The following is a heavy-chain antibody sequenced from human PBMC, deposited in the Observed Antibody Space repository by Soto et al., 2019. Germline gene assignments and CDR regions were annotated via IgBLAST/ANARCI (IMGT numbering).Heavy chain of an antibody. Sequence: GGSLRLSCAASGFTFSSYAMSWVRQAPGKGLEWVSAISGSGGSTYYADSVKGRFTISRDNSKNTLYLQMNSLRAEDTAVYYCAKVGGFDIVVVVAAHPMDVWGKGTTVTVSS. J-gene: IGHJ6*03. V-gene: IGHV3-23*01. CDR3: AKVGGFDIVVVVAAHPMDV. CDR1: GFTFSSYA. D-gene: IGHD2-15*01. CDR2: ISGSGGST.